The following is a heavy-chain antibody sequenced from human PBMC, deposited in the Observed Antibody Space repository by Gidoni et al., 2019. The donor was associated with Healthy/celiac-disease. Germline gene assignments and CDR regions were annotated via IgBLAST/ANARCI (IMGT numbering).Heavy chain of an antibody. Sequence: QLPLVQSGAAVKKPGASVQVSCKASGSPFTRSDINWVRQATGQGLEWMGWMNPNSGNTRYAKKCQGRGNITRNTSISTVYRELSSLISEDTAVYDCARGPSNRRAAAGLYWFDPWGQGTLVNVSS. V-gene: IGHV1-8*01. CDR2: MNPNSGNT. CDR1: GSPFTRSD. CDR3: ARGPSNRRAAAGLYWFDP. J-gene: IGHJ5*02. D-gene: IGHD6-13*01.